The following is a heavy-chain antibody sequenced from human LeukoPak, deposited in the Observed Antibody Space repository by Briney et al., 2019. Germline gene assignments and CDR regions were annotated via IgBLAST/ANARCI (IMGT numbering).Heavy chain of an antibody. Sequence: SETLSLTCTVSGYSISSGYYWGWIRQPPGKGLEWIGSIYRSGSTYYNPSLKSRVTISVDTSKNQFSLKLSSVTAADTAVYYCARSLGELSLYLDYWGQGTLVTVSS. CDR3: ARSLGELSLYLDY. CDR2: IYRSGST. CDR1: GYSISSGYY. D-gene: IGHD3-16*02. J-gene: IGHJ4*02. V-gene: IGHV4-38-2*02.